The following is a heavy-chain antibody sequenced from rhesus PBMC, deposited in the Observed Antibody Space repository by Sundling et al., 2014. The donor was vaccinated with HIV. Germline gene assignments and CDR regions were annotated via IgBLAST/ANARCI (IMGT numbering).Heavy chain of an antibody. D-gene: IGHD3-28*01. CDR2: ITTANRYI. CDR3: TSGYYTEYFEF. CDR1: GLTFSDFG. J-gene: IGHJ1*01. Sequence: EVQLVESGGGLVQPGGSLRLSCEASGLTFSDFGFGWVRQAPGKGLEWVSSITTANRYIYYTDSVKGRFTISRDNAKNSLSLQMNSLRAEDTAVYYCTSGYYTEYFEFWGQGALVIVSS. V-gene: IGHV3-183*01.